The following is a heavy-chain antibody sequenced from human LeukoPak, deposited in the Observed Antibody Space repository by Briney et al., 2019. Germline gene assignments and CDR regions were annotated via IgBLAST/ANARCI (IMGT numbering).Heavy chain of an antibody. Sequence: SGRSLRLSCAASGFTFSRSGMHWVRQAPGKGLEWLVLKSDDGSKKNYADSVKGRFTISRDNSKNTLYLQMNSLRAEDTAVFYCAKNSGRDGYNDYFDYWGLGTLVTVSS. CDR1: GFTFSRSG. CDR3: AKNSGRDGYNDYFDY. CDR2: KSDDGSKK. D-gene: IGHD5-24*01. J-gene: IGHJ4*02. V-gene: IGHV3-30*18.